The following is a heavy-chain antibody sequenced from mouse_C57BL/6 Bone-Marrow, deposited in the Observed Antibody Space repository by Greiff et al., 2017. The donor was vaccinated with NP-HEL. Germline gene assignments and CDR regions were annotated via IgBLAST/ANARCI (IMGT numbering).Heavy chain of an antibody. V-gene: IGHV1-26*01. Sequence: EVKLQQSGPELVKPGASVKISCKASGYTFTDYYMNWVKQSHGKSLEWIGDINPNNGGTSYNQKFKGKATLTVDKSSSTAYMELRSLTSEDSAVYYCARSRPYYYGSSYYYAMDYWGQGTSVTVAS. CDR1: GYTFTDYY. CDR2: INPNNGGT. D-gene: IGHD1-1*01. CDR3: ARSRPYYYGSSYYYAMDY. J-gene: IGHJ4*01.